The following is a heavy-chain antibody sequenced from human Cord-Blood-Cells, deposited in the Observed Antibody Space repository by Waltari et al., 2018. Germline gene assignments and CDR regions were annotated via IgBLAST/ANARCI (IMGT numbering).Heavy chain of an antibody. Sequence: EVQLVESGGGLVKPGGSLRLSCAASGFTFSSYSMNWVRQAPGKGLGWVSSISSSSSYIYYADSVKGRFTISRDNAKNSLYLQMNSLRAEDTAVYYCARDGAVAGPFDLWGRGTLVTVSS. V-gene: IGHV3-21*01. CDR3: ARDGAVAGPFDL. CDR2: ISSSSSYI. CDR1: GFTFSSYS. D-gene: IGHD6-19*01. J-gene: IGHJ2*01.